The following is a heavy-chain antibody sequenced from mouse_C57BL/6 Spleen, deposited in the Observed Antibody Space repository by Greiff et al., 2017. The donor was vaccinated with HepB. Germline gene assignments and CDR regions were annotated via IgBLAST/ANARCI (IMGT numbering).Heavy chain of an antibody. Sequence: QVQLKESGAELVKPGASVKISCKASGYAFSSYWMNWVKQRPGKGLEWIGQIYPGDGDTNYNGKFKGKATLTADKSSSTAYMQLSSLTSEDSAVYFCARSYLRYAVDYWGQGTSVTVSS. CDR1: GYAFSSYW. J-gene: IGHJ4*01. CDR2: IYPGDGDT. D-gene: IGHD2-10*01. V-gene: IGHV1-80*01. CDR3: ARSYLRYAVDY.